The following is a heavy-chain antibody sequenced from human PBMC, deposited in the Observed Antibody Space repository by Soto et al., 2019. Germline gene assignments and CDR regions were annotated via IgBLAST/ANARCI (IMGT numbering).Heavy chain of an antibody. V-gene: IGHV4-34*01. CDR2: IDHSGST. J-gene: IGHJ4*02. CDR3: SRGRPPRY. CDR1: GESFSGYY. Sequence: SETLSLTCVVYGESFSGYYWSWFRQPPGKRLEWIGDIDHSGSTHYNPSLKSRLTISEDTSKNHFSLSLSAVTAADAGTYFCSRGRPPRYWGQGTLVTVSS.